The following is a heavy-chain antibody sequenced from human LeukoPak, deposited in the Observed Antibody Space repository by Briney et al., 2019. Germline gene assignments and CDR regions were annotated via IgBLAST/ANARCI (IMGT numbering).Heavy chain of an antibody. CDR1: GGSISSSSYY. Sequence: SETLSLTCIVSGGSISSSSYYWGWLRQPPGKGLEGIVSIYYSGSTYYNPSLKSRFTISVDTSKNQFSLKLSSVTAADTAVYYCAWIGYCSSTSCLFDYWGQGTLVTVSS. CDR3: AWIGYCSSTSCLFDY. J-gene: IGHJ4*02. D-gene: IGHD2-2*01. CDR2: IYYSGST. V-gene: IGHV4-39*01.